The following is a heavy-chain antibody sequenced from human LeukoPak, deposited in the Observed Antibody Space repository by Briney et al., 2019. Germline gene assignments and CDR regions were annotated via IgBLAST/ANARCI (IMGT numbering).Heavy chain of an antibody. CDR1: GYTFTSYY. D-gene: IGHD4-17*01. V-gene: IGHV1-46*01. CDR2: INPSGGST. CDR3: TRGGETTVTRPMQH. J-gene: IGHJ1*01. Sequence: ASVKVSCKAFGYTFTSYYMHWVRQAPGQGLEWMGIINPSGGSTSFAQKFQGRVTTTRDTSTSTVYMELSSLRSEDTAVYYCTRGGETTVTRPMQHWGQGTLVTVPS.